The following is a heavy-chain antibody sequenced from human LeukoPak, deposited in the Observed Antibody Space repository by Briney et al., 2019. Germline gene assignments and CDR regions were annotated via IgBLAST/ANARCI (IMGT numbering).Heavy chain of an antibody. Sequence: GGSLRLSCAASGFTFSSYAMHWVRQAPGKGLEWVAVISNDGSNKYYADSVKGRFTISRDNSKNTLYLQMNSLRAEDTAVYYCARDWEDYFDYWGQGTLVTVSS. CDR1: GFTFSSYA. CDR3: ARDWEDYFDY. D-gene: IGHD1-26*01. CDR2: ISNDGSNK. J-gene: IGHJ4*02. V-gene: IGHV3-30-3*01.